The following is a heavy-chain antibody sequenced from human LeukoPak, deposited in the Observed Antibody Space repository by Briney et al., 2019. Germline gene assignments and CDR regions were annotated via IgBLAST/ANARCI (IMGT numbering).Heavy chain of an antibody. CDR2: INSDGSST. V-gene: IGHV3-74*01. D-gene: IGHD3-3*01. CDR3: ARDNSLGIFGVVYGFGFDP. CDR1: GFTFSSYW. J-gene: IGHJ5*02. Sequence: GGSLRLSCAASGFTFSSYWMHWVRQAPGKGLAWVSRINSDGSSTSYADSVKGRFTISRDNAKNTLYPQMNSLRAEDTAVYYCARDNSLGIFGVVYGFGFDPWGQGTLVTVSS.